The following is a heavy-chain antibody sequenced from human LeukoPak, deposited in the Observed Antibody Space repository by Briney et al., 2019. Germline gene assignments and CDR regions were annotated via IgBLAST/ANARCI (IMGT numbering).Heavy chain of an antibody. Sequence: ASVKVSCKASGYSFTGYYLHWMRQAPGQGLEWIGWINPNSGDTNYAQKFEGRVTMTRDKSISTAYMELRSLISDDTAVYYCATHYYDVWSGYSRYWYFNLWGRGTLVTVSS. V-gene: IGHV1-2*02. CDR2: INPNSGDT. CDR1: GYSFTGYY. J-gene: IGHJ2*01. CDR3: ATHYYDVWSGYSRYWYFNL. D-gene: IGHD3-3*01.